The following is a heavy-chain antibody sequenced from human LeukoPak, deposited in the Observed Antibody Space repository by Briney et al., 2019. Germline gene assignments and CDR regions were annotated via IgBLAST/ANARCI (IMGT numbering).Heavy chain of an antibody. CDR3: ARDIAAAGRCYYYGMDV. D-gene: IGHD6-13*01. CDR1: GGSISSYY. V-gene: IGHV4-4*07. Sequence: SETLSLTCTVSGGSISSYYWSWIRQPAGKGLEWIGRIYTSGSTNYNPSLKSRVTMSVDTSKNQFSLKLSSVTAADTAVYYCARDIAAAGRCYYYGMDVWGQGTTVTVSS. CDR2: IYTSGST. J-gene: IGHJ6*02.